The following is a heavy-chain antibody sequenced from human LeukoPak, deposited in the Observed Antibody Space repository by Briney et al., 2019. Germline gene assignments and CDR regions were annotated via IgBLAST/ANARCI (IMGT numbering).Heavy chain of an antibody. Sequence: GGSLRLSCAASGFTFSSYGMHWVRQAPGKGLEWVAVIWYDGSNKYYADSVKGRFTISRDNSKNTLYLQMNSLRAEDTAVYYCAKDNNYDFWSGYFKMGIDYWGQGTLVTVSS. J-gene: IGHJ4*02. D-gene: IGHD3-3*01. V-gene: IGHV3-30*02. CDR1: GFTFSSYG. CDR3: AKDNNYDFWSGYFKMGIDY. CDR2: IWYDGSNK.